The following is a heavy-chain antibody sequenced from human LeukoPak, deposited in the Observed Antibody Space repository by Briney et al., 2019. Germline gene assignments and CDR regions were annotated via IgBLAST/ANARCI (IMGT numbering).Heavy chain of an antibody. CDR3: ARVINYGYMDV. V-gene: IGHV4-38-2*01. Sequence: SETLSLTCAVSGYSISSSYYWGWIRQPPGKGLEWIGTIYHSGSTHYNPSLKSRVTISVDTSKNQFSLKLSSVTAADTAVYYCARVINYGYMDVWGKGTTVTVSS. J-gene: IGHJ6*03. CDR2: IYHSGST. D-gene: IGHD2/OR15-2a*01. CDR1: GYSISSSYY.